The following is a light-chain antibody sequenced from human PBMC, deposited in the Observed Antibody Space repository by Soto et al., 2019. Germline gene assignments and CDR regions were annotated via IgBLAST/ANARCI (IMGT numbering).Light chain of an antibody. J-gene: IGKJ3*01. CDR2: AAS. CDR3: QQSYSPLVT. CDR1: QSISSY. V-gene: IGKV1-39*01. Sequence: DIQMTQSPSSLSASVGDRVTITCRASQSISSYLNWYQQKPGKAPKLLIYAASSLQSGVPSRFSGSGSGTDFTLTISSLQHEDFATYCSQQSYSPLVTLGPGTKVDIK.